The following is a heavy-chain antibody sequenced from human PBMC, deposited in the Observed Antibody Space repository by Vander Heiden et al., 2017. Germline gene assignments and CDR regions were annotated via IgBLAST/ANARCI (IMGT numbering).Heavy chain of an antibody. V-gene: IGHV3-53*01. CDR2: IYSGGST. D-gene: IGHD6-19*01. CDR1: GFTVSSNY. J-gene: IGHJ4*02. Sequence: EVQLVESGGGLIQPGGSLRLPCAASGFTVSSNYMSWVSQAPGKGLEWVSVIYSGGSTYYADSVKGRFTISRDNSKNTLYLQMNSLRAEDTAVYYCARASRLVPRYFDYWGQGTLVTVSS. CDR3: ARASRLVPRYFDY.